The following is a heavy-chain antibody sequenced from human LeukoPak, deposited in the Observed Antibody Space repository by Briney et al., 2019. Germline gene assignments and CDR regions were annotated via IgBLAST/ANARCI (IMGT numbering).Heavy chain of an antibody. J-gene: IGHJ6*02. V-gene: IGHV1-2*02. D-gene: IGHD4-11*01. Sequence: ASVKVSCKASGYTFTGYYMHWVRQAPGQGLEWMGWINPNSGGTNYAQKFQGRVTMTRDTSISTAYMELSRLRSDDTAVYYCAREMTTVTTVDYYYYYGMDVWGQGTTVTVSS. CDR2: INPNSGGT. CDR1: GYTFTGYY. CDR3: AREMTTVTTVDYYYYYGMDV.